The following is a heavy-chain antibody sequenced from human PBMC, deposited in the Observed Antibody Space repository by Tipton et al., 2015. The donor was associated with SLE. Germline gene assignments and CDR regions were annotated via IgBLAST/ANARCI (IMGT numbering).Heavy chain of an antibody. CDR1: GYSISSGYY. CDR2: IYHSGST. CDR3: ARDLEK. V-gene: IGHV4-38-2*02. Sequence: TLSLTCTVSGYSISSGYYWGWIRQPPGKGLEWIGSIYHSGSTYYNPSLKSRVTISVDTSKNQFSLKLSSVTAADTAVYYCARDLEKWGQGTLVTVSS. J-gene: IGHJ4*02. D-gene: IGHD5-24*01.